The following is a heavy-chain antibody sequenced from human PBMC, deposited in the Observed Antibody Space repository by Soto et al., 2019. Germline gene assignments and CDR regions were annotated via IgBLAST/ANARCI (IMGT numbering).Heavy chain of an antibody. CDR3: ATALRYFDN. Sequence: EVQRLEAGGGLVLPGGYLRLSCAGSGFTPTTTTLSWVRQPPGKGLEWVTTISGTASRTYYVDSVKGRFFISRDNSKNTVTLQMNNLPLDDTAVYYCATALRYFDNWGQGTRVTVSS. CDR1: GFTPTTTT. D-gene: IGHD3-9*01. CDR2: ISGTASRT. V-gene: IGHV3-23*01. J-gene: IGHJ4*02.